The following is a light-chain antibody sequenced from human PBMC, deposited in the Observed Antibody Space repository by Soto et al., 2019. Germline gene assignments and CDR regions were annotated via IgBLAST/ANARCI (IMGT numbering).Light chain of an antibody. CDR1: NIGSKS. J-gene: IGLJ3*02. CDR2: YDS. V-gene: IGLV3-21*04. Sequence: SYELTQPPSVSVAPGKTARITCGENNIGSKSVHWYQQKPGQAPVLVIYYDSDRPSGIPERFSGSNSGNTATLTISRVEAGDEADYYCQVWDSSGDRVFGGGTKLTVL. CDR3: QVWDSSGDRV.